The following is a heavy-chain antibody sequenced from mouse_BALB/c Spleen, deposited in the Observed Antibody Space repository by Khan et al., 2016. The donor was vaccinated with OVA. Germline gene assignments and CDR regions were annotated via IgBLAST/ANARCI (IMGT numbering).Heavy chain of an antibody. V-gene: IGHV2-9*02. J-gene: IGHJ2*01. D-gene: IGHD1-3*01. CDR1: GFSLTSYG. CDR3: ARLEDI. CDR2: IWAGGST. Sequence: QVQLKELGPGLVAPSQSLSITCTVSGFSLTSYGVHWVRQPPGRGLEWLGVIWAGGSTNYNSALMSRLSISKDNSKRQVFLKMNRLQTDDTTMYYCARLEDIWGQGTTLTVAS.